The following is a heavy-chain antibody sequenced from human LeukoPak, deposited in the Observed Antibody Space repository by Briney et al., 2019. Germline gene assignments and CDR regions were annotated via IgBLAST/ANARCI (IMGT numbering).Heavy chain of an antibody. CDR3: AKDSPYSSGWYLDY. D-gene: IGHD6-19*01. CDR1: GFTFSSYA. J-gene: IGHJ4*02. CDR2: ISGGGGST. Sequence: GGSLRLSCAASGFTFSSYAMSWVRQAPGKGLEWVSAISGGGGSTYYADSVKGRFTISRDNSKNTLYLQMNSLRAEDTAVYYCAKDSPYSSGWYLDYWGQGTLVTVSS. V-gene: IGHV3-23*01.